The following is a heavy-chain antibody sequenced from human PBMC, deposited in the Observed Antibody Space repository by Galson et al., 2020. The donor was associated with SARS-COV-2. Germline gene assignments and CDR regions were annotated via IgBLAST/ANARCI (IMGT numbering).Heavy chain of an antibody. D-gene: IGHD6-13*01. Sequence: ASVNVSCKASGYTFTSYAMHWVRQDPGQRLEWIGWINAGNGNTKYSQKFQGTVTINRDTSASTAYMELSSLRSEDTAVYYCARNEPPYSSSWYGGGCFDPWGQGTLVTVSS. CDR2: INAGNGNT. J-gene: IGHJ5*02. V-gene: IGHV1-3*01. CDR1: GYTFTSYA. CDR3: ARNEPPYSSSWYGGGCFDP.